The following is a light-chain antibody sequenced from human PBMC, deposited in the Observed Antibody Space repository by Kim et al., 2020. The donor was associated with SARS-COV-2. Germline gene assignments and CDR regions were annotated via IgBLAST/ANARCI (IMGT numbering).Light chain of an antibody. V-gene: IGLV1-40*01. J-gene: IGLJ1*01. CDR1: SSNIGAGYD. CDR3: QSYDNSLSGYV. Sequence: TVTISWTGSSSNIGAGYDVHWYQQLPGTAPKLLIYGNSNRPSGVPDRFSGSKSGTSASLAITGLQAEDEADYYCQSYDNSLSGYVFGTGTKVTVL. CDR2: GNS.